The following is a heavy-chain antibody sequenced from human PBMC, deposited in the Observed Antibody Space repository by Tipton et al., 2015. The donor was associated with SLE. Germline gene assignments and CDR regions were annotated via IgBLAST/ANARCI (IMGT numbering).Heavy chain of an antibody. D-gene: IGHD1/OR15-1a*01. CDR1: GFTFSSYA. CDR2: INVDGSDT. J-gene: IGHJ4*02. CDR3: AKMRRGRQLVQADN. V-gene: IGHV3-23*01. Sequence: SLRLSCAASGFTFSSYAMSWVRQAPGKGLDWVSNINVDGSDTYYADSVKGRFTISRDNSENTLYLQMDSLRAEDTAVYYCAKMRRGRQLVQADNWGPGILVTVSS.